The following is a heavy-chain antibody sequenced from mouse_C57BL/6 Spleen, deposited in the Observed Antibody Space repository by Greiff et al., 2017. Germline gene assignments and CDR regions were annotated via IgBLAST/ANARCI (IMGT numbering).Heavy chain of an antibody. CDR1: GFTFSSYA. V-gene: IGHV5-4*01. Sequence: EVKVEESGGGLVKPGGSLKLSCAASGFTFSSYAMSWVRQTPEKRLEWVATISDGGSYTYYPDNVKGRFTISRDNAKNNLYLQMSHLKSEDTAMYYCARDGWTGFAYWGQGTLVTVSA. J-gene: IGHJ3*01. D-gene: IGHD1-1*02. CDR2: ISDGGSYT. CDR3: ARDGWTGFAY.